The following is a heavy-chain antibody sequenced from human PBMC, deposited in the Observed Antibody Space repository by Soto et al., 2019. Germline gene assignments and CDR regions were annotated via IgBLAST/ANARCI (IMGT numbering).Heavy chain of an antibody. V-gene: IGHV5-51*01. CDR2: IYPGDSDT. CDR3: ARDSGYYDSSGYYSPVSYY. CDR1: GYSFTSYW. D-gene: IGHD3-22*01. J-gene: IGHJ4*02. Sequence: GESLKISCKGSGYSFTSYWIGWVRQMPGKGLEWMGIIYPGDSDTRYSPSFQGQVTISADKSISTAYLQWSSLKASDTAMYYCARDSGYYDSSGYYSPVSYYWGQGTLVTVSS.